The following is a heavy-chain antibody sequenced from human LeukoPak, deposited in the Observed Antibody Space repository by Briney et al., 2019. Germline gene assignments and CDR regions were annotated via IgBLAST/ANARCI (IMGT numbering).Heavy chain of an antibody. CDR1: GFTFSDYY. V-gene: IGHV3-11*01. J-gene: IGHJ3*02. Sequence: GGPLRLSCAASGFTFSDYYMSWMRQAPGKGLEWVSYISSSGSTIYYADSVKGRFTISRDNAKNSLYLQMNSLRAEDTAVYYCASSAPKRWLQYSGAFDIWGQGTMVTVSS. CDR3: ASSAPKRWLQYSGAFDI. CDR2: ISSSGSTI. D-gene: IGHD5-24*01.